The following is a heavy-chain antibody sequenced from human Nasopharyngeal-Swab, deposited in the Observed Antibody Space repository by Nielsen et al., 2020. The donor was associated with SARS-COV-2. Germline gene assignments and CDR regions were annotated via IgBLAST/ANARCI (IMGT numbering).Heavy chain of an antibody. CDR3: ARDLAVADPFDY. Sequence: GGSLRLSCAASGSTFSSYAMHWVRQAPGKGLEWVAVISYDGSNKYYADSVKGRFTISRDNSKNTLYLQMNSLRAEDTAVYYCARDLAVADPFDYWGQGTLVTVSS. J-gene: IGHJ4*02. V-gene: IGHV3-30-3*01. CDR1: GSTFSSYA. D-gene: IGHD6-19*01. CDR2: ISYDGSNK.